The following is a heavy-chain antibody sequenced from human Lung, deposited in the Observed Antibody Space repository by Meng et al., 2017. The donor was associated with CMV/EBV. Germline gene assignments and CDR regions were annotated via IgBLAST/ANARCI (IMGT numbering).Heavy chain of an antibody. CDR3: ATARTSSQSSGEFSWPYYYYYNGMDV. D-gene: IGHD3-10*01. Sequence: SVKVSCKASGYTFSSYAISWVRQAPGQGLEWMGVIIPIFGTANYAQKFQGRVTITTDESTSTAYMELSSLRSDDRTVYFCATARTSSQSSGEFSWPYYYYYNGMDVWGQGTTVTVSS. CDR2: IIPIFGTA. J-gene: IGHJ6*02. V-gene: IGHV1-69*05. CDR1: GYTFSSYA.